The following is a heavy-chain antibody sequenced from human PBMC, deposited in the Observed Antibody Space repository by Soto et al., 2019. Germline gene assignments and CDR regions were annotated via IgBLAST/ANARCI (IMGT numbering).Heavy chain of an antibody. D-gene: IGHD5-18*01. CDR2: INPNSGGT. Sequence: QVQLVQSGAEVKKPGASVKVSCKASGYTFTGYYMHWVRQAPGQGLEWLGWINPNSGGTNYAQKFQGWVTMTRDPSISTAYMELSRLRSDDTAVYYCARGAGYSYGTAPGDYWGQGTLVTVSS. CDR1: GYTFTGYY. CDR3: ARGAGYSYGTAPGDY. J-gene: IGHJ4*02. V-gene: IGHV1-2*04.